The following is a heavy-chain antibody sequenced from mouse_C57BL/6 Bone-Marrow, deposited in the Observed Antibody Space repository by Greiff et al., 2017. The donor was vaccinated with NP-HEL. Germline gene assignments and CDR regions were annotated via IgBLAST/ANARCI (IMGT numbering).Heavy chain of an antibody. V-gene: IGHV3-6*01. CDR2: ISYDGSN. D-gene: IGHD1-1*01. CDR1: GYSITSGYY. CDR3: ARDGSSDY. Sequence: EVKLMESGPGLVKPSQSLSLTCSVTGYSITSGYYWNWIRQFPGNKLEWMGYISYDGSNNYNPSLKNRISITRDTSKNQFFLKLNSVTTEDTATYYCARDGSSDYWGQGTTLTVSS. J-gene: IGHJ2*01.